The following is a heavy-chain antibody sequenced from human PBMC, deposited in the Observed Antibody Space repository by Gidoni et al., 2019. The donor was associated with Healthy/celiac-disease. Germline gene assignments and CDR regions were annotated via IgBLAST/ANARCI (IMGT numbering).Heavy chain of an antibody. J-gene: IGHJ6*02. V-gene: IGHV3-23*01. Sequence: EVQLLESGGGLVQPGGSLRLSCAASGFTFSSYAMSWVRQAPGKGLEWVSAISGSGGSTYYADSVKGRFTISRDNSKNTLYLQMNSLRAEDTAVYYCASCSSTSCHYYYGMDVWGQGTTVTVSS. CDR2: ISGSGGST. CDR1: GFTFSSYA. D-gene: IGHD2-2*01. CDR3: ASCSSTSCHYYYGMDV.